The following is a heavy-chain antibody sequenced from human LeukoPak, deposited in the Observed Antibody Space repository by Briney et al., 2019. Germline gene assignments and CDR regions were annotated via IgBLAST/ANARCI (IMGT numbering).Heavy chain of an antibody. CDR3: ARRGIAVAGTPAEYFQH. CDR2: IYPGDSDT. D-gene: IGHD6-19*01. Sequence: GESLKISCKGSGYSFTNYWIGWVRQMPGKGLEWMGIIYPGDSDTRYSPSFQGQVTISADKSISAAYLHWSSLKASDTAMYYCARRGIAVAGTPAEYFQHWGQGTLVTASS. CDR1: GYSFTNYW. J-gene: IGHJ1*01. V-gene: IGHV5-51*01.